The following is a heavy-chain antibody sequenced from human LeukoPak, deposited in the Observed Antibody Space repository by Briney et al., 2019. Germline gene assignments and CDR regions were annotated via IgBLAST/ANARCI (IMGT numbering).Heavy chain of an antibody. J-gene: IGHJ4*02. D-gene: IGHD2-21*01. V-gene: IGHV3-23*01. CDR1: GFTFRSHA. Sequence: GGSLRLSCVGSGFTFRSHAMSWVRQAPEKGLEFVSGIYENGGTTYYADSVKGRFSISRDNSKNTLYLQMDSLRGEDTAVYYCAKDFRIGYSAHFDYWGQGTLVTVSS. CDR2: IYENGGTT. CDR3: AKDFRIGYSAHFDY.